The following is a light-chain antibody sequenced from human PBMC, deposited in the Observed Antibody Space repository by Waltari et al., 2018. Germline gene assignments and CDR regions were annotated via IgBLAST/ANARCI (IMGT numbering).Light chain of an antibody. CDR3: QSYDSSLSGYV. CDR1: SSNIGAGYD. Sequence: QSVLTQPPSVSGAPGQRVTISCTGSSSNIGAGYDVHWYQQLPGTAPKLLIYGNSTRPSGVPARFSGSKSGTSASLAITGLQAEDEADYYCQSYDSSLSGYVFGPGTKVTVL. V-gene: IGLV1-40*01. CDR2: GNS. J-gene: IGLJ1*01.